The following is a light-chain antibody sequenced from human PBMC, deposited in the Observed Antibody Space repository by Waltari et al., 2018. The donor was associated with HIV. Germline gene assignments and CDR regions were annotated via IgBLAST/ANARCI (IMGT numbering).Light chain of an antibody. CDR3: CSYGGSFFYV. V-gene: IGLV2-11*01. CDR2: AVN. Sequence: QSALTQPRSVSGSPGQSVTISCTGTSSDVGGYNYVSWYQQHPGKAPKLMIYAVNKRPSGGPARCSGAKSGNTASLTISGLQAEDEADYYCCSYGGSFFYVFGTGTRVTVL. J-gene: IGLJ1*01. CDR1: SSDVGGYNY.